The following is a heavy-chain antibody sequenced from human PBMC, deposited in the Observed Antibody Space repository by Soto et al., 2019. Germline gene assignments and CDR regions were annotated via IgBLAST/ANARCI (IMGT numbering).Heavy chain of an antibody. CDR1: NYSITSGFY. J-gene: IGHJ5*02. Sequence: SETLSLTCAVSNYSITSGFYWGWLRQPPGKGLEWIGSIFHTGTTYYQPSLKSRVSMSLDRSKNQFSLTLSSVTAADTAVYYCARVQTPGIQLWRGGDWFDPWGQGTLVTLSS. CDR3: ARVQTPGIQLWRGGDWFDP. V-gene: IGHV4-38-2*01. CDR2: IFHTGTT. D-gene: IGHD5-18*01.